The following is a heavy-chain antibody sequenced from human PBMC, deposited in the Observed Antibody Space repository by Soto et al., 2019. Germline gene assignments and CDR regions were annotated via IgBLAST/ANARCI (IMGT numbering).Heavy chain of an antibody. Sequence: PGGSLRLSCSASGFTFSSYAMHWVRQAPGKGLEYVSAIRGNGGRTHYADSVKGRFTISRDNSKNTLPLQMSSLRAEDSAVYYCVKDQYYYGSGQDAFDIWGQGTMVTVSS. CDR2: IRGNGGRT. CDR3: VKDQYYYGSGQDAFDI. CDR1: GFTFSSYA. J-gene: IGHJ3*02. V-gene: IGHV3-64D*06. D-gene: IGHD3-10*01.